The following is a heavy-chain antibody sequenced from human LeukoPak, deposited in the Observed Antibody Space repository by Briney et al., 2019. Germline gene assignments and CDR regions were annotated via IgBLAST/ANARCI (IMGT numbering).Heavy chain of an antibody. Sequence: SETLSLTCAVYGGSFSGYYWSWIRQPPGKGLEWIGEINHSGSTNHNPSLKSRVTISVDTSKNQFSLKLSSVTAADTAVYYCARVVVGAIDGVTDYWGQGTLVTVSS. CDR1: GGSFSGYY. D-gene: IGHD1-26*01. J-gene: IGHJ4*02. CDR2: INHSGST. V-gene: IGHV4-34*01. CDR3: ARVVVGAIDGVTDY.